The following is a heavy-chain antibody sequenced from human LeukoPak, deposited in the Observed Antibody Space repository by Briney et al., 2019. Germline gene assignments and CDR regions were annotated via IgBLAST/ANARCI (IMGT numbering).Heavy chain of an antibody. J-gene: IGHJ4*02. CDR2: IYYSGST. Sequence: PSQTLSLTCIVSGGSISSGDYYWSWIRQPPGKGLEWIGYIYYSGSTYYNPSLKSRVTISVDTPKNQFSLKLSSVTAADTAVYYCARNFQSREFDYWGQGTLITVSS. CDR1: GGSISSGDYY. CDR3: ARNFQSREFDY. V-gene: IGHV4-30-4*08.